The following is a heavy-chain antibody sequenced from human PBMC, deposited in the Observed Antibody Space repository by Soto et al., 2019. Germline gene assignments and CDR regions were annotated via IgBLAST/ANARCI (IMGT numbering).Heavy chain of an antibody. V-gene: IGHV3-NL1*01. CDR2: IFGGGGDI. CDR1: GFTFSAYT. CDR3: AKGAYDYGSSSLAFDF. Sequence: GGSLRLSCEASGFTFSAYTMNWVRQVPGKGLQWVAVIFGGGGDIQYADSVTGRFTVSRDNSKNTLYLQMHSLRAEDTAVYYCAKGAYDYGSSSLAFDFWGQGTMVTV. J-gene: IGHJ3*01. D-gene: IGHD6-6*01.